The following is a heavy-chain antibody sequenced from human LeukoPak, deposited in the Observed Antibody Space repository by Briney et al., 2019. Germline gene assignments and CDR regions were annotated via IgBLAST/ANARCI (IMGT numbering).Heavy chain of an antibody. CDR1: GFTFSTYT. CDR3: ARGTVATYGMDV. V-gene: IGHV3-21*01. Sequence: PGGSLRLSCAASGFTFSTYTMNWGRQAPGKGLEWVSFISPSTNYIYYADSVKGRFTISRDNAKNSLYPQMNSLRAEDTAVYYCARGTVATYGMDVWGQGTTVTVSS. D-gene: IGHD4-17*01. J-gene: IGHJ6*02. CDR2: ISPSTNYI.